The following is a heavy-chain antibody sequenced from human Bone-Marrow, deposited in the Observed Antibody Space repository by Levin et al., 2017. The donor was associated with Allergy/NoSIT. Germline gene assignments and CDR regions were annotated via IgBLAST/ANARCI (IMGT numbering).Heavy chain of an antibody. Sequence: VSGPTLVKPTQTFSLTCTFSGFLLSPRWMCVNWIRQPPGKALEWLAVIDWENDNYKSPSLRTRLTISKDTSKNQVVLTMTNMVPMDTATYFCARSLYTQYFFDYWGQGTLVTVSS. J-gene: IGHJ4*02. CDR2: IDWENDN. V-gene: IGHV2-70*01. CDR3: ARSLYTQYFFDY. CDR1: GFLLSPRWMC. D-gene: IGHD4-11*01.